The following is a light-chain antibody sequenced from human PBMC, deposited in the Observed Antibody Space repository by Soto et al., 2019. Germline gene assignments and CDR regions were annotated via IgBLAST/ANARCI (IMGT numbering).Light chain of an antibody. J-gene: IGKJ4*01. CDR1: QAIRND. CDR3: QQLNSYPLT. V-gene: IGKV1-17*01. Sequence: DIQMTQSPSSLSASVGDRVTITCRSSQAIRNDVAWYQHKSGQAPTRLIYAASTLQSGVPSRFSGSGSGTDFTLTISSLQPEDFATYYCQQLNSYPLTFGGGTKVDI. CDR2: AAS.